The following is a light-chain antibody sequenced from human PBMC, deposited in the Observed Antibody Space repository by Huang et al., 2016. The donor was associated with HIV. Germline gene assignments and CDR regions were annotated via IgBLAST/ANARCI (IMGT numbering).Light chain of an antibody. CDR3: QQRRNWPPYT. CDR1: QGVSSS. V-gene: IGKV3-11*01. J-gene: IGKJ2*01. Sequence: EVVLTQSPATLSLSPGERATPSCRASQGVSSSFAWYQQKPGQAPRLLIYAASVRATGIPARFSGSASGTDFTLTISSLEPEDFAVYYCQQRRNWPPYTFGQGTKLEIK. CDR2: AAS.